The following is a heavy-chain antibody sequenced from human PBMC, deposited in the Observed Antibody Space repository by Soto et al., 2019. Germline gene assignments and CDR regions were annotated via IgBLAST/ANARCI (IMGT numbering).Heavy chain of an antibody. CDR2: ISYDGNNK. CDR3: TKERTRHFDY. V-gene: IGHV3-30*18. CDR1: GFTFRSYG. J-gene: IGHJ4*02. Sequence: QVQLVESGGGVVQPGRSLRLSCAASGFTFRSYGMHWVRQAPGKGLEWVAVISYDGNNKYYTDPVKGRFTISRDNSKNTLSLQMNSLRAEDTAVYYCTKERTRHFDYWGQGILVTVTS. D-gene: IGHD1-1*01.